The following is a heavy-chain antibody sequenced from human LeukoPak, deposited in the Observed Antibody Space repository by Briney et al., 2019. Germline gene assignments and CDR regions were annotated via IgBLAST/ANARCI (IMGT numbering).Heavy chain of an antibody. D-gene: IGHD3-16*01. Sequence: SETLSLTCTVSGGSISSYYWSWIRQPPGKGLEWIGYIYYSGSTNYNPSLKSRVTISVDTSKNQFSLKLSSVTAADTAVYYCARRGWTSHWGSIYYYYYMDVWGKGTTVTVSS. CDR2: IYYSGST. J-gene: IGHJ6*03. CDR1: GGSISSYY. V-gene: IGHV4-59*01. CDR3: ARRGWTSHWGSIYYYYYMDV.